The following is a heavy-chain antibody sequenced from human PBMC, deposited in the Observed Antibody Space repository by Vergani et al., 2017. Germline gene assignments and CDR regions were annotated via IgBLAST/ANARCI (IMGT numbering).Heavy chain of an antibody. CDR2: ISGPGLSP. D-gene: IGHD2/OR15-2a*01. Sequence: EVHLLESGGGLVQSGGSLRLSCAASGFTFSNSAVGWVRQAPGRGRAWVSSISGPGLSPYYADSVKGRFSISRDNSKNTGFLQMHSLSAEDTAIYYCVKEKIDLGSYFFDSWGHGILVTVSS. CDR1: GFTFSNSA. J-gene: IGHJ4*01. V-gene: IGHV3-23*01. CDR3: VKEKIDLGSYFFDS.